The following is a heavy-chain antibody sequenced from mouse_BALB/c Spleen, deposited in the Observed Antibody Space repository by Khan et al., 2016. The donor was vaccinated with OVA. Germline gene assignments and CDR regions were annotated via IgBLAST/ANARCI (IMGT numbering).Heavy chain of an antibody. J-gene: IGHJ4*01. Sequence: EVQLQESGPGLVKPSQSLSLTCTVTGYSITSNYAWNWIRQFPGNKLEWMGYISYSGTTSYNPSITSRTPITRDTSQNPFFLLLKSVTTEDTATYYCARGNYYWYSMDYWGQGTSVTVSS. V-gene: IGHV3-2*02. CDR3: ARGNYYWYSMDY. D-gene: IGHD1-1*01. CDR2: ISYSGTT. CDR1: GYSITSNYA.